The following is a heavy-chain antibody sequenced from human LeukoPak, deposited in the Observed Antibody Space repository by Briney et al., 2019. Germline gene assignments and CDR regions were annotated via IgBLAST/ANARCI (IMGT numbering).Heavy chain of an antibody. D-gene: IGHD5-24*01. Sequence: GGSLRVSCAASGFTFSNYAMSWVRQAPGKGLEWVSAIRGSGADTYYADSVKGRFTISRDNSKNTLNMQMNSLRAEDTAVYYCARSGRDGYNWDTFDIWGQGTMVTISS. V-gene: IGHV3-23*01. CDR3: ARSGRDGYNWDTFDI. CDR2: IRGSGADT. J-gene: IGHJ3*02. CDR1: GFTFSNYA.